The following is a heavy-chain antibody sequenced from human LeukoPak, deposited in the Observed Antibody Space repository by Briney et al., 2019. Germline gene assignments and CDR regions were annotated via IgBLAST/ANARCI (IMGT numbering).Heavy chain of an antibody. CDR1: GFTFNDYD. J-gene: IGHJ4*02. Sequence: PGGSLRLSCAASGFTFNDYDMHWVRQAPGKGLEWVADISYDGSKKYYADSVKGRFTISRDNSKNTLYLQMNSQRAEDTAVYYCAKDVPEHSSVLLQDYGGFDYWGQGTLVTVSS. CDR2: ISYDGSKK. V-gene: IGHV3-30*18. D-gene: IGHD6-19*01. CDR3: AKDVPEHSSVLLQDYGGFDY.